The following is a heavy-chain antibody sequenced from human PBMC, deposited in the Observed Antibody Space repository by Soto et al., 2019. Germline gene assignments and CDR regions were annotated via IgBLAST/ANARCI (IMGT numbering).Heavy chain of an antibody. Sequence: SVKVSCKASGGTFSSYAISWVRQAPGQGLEWMGGIIPIFGTANYAQKFQGRVTITADESTSTAYMELSSLRSEDTAVYYCASTVRGAAAAEVYYGMDVWGQGTTVTVSS. J-gene: IGHJ6*02. CDR3: ASTVRGAAAAEVYYGMDV. V-gene: IGHV1-69*13. CDR1: GGTFSSYA. D-gene: IGHD6-13*01. CDR2: IIPIFGTA.